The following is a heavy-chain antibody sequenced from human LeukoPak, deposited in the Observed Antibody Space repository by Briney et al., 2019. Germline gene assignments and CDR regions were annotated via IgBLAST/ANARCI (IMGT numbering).Heavy chain of an antibody. V-gene: IGHV3-11*01. D-gene: IGHD2-2*01. CDR1: GFTFSDYY. Sequence: GGSLRLSCAASGFTFSDYYMSWIRQAPGKGLEWVSYISSRGSTIYYADSVKGRFTISRDNSKNTLYLQMNSLRAEDTAVYYCAGLMYQLLSRYYYMDVWGKGTTVTVSS. CDR2: ISSRGSTI. J-gene: IGHJ6*03. CDR3: AGLMYQLLSRYYYMDV.